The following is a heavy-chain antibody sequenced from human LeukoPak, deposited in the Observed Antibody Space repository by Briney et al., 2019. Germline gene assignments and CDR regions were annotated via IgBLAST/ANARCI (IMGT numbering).Heavy chain of an antibody. CDR2: ISRSSSII. J-gene: IGHJ3*02. CDR3: ARAKRNGFDI. CDR1: GFTFSSYE. Sequence: GGSLRLSCAASGFTFSSYEMNWVRQAPGKGLEWVSYISRSSSIIYYADSVKGRFTISRDNAKNSLFLQMNSLRAEDTAVYYCARAKRNGFDIWGQGTMVTVSS. V-gene: IGHV3-48*01.